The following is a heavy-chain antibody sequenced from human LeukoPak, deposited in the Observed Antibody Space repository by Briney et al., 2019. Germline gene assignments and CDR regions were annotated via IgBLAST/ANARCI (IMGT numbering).Heavy chain of an antibody. D-gene: IGHD1-1*01. CDR1: GFTFSNYW. V-gene: IGHV3-7*01. CDR2: IKPDESEK. J-gene: IGHJ4*02. Sequence: GGSLRLSCAASGFTFSNYWMTWVRQAPGKGLEWVANIKPDESEKYYVGSVKGRFTIARDNAKNSLFLQMTSLRVEDAALYYCATIRGNAQLWANWGQGALVIVSS. CDR3: ATIRGNAQLWAN.